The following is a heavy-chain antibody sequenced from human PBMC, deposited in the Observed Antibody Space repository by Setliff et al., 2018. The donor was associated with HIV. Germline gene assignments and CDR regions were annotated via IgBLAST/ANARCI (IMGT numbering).Heavy chain of an antibody. J-gene: IGHJ6*02. V-gene: IGHV3-30*04. CDR1: GIIFSDYT. D-gene: IGHD5-18*01. CDR3: AREVEKYSYGSSGMDV. Sequence: GGSLRLSCAVSGIIFSDYTMHWVRQAPGKGLEWVAVISHDGNKKYYADSVKGRFTISRDNDKNSLYLQMNSLRAEDTAVYYCAREVEKYSYGSSGMDVWGQGTTVTVSS. CDR2: ISHDGNKK.